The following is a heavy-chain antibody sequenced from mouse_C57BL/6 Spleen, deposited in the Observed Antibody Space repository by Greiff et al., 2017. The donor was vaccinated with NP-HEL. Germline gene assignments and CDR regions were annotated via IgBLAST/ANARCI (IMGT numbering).Heavy chain of an antibody. V-gene: IGHV5-2*01. CDR2: INSDGGST. Sequence: EVKLVESGGGLVQPGESLKLSCESNEYEFPSHDMSWVRKTPEKRLELVAAINSDGGSTYYPDTMERRFIISGDNTTESLYLQMSSLGSEYTALYYCARLTTVGAMDYWGQGTSVTVSS. D-gene: IGHD1-1*01. CDR3: ARLTTVGAMDY. CDR1: EYEFPSHD. J-gene: IGHJ4*01.